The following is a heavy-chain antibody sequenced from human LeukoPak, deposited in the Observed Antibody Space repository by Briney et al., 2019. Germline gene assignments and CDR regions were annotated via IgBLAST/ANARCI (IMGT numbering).Heavy chain of an antibody. CDR2: IYYSGST. D-gene: IGHD6-19*01. V-gene: IGHV4-59*01. CDR1: GGSISSYY. CDR3: ARDSYSSGWYPDAFDI. Sequence: SETLSLTCTVSGGSISSYYWSLIRQPPGKGLEWIGYIYYSGSTNYNPSLKSRVTISVDTSKNQFSLRLSSVTAADTAVYYCARDSYSSGWYPDAFDIWGQGTMVTVSS. J-gene: IGHJ3*02.